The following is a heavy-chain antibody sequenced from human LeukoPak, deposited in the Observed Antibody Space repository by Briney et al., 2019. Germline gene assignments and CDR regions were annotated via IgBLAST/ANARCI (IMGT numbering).Heavy chain of an antibody. CDR2: INPNSGGT. Sequence: ASVKVSCKASGYTFTGYYMHWVRQAPGQGLEWMGWINPNSGGTNYAQKFQGRVTMTRDTSISTAYMGLSRLRSDDTAVYYCARDGGGESSTSSRGAFDIWGQGTMVTVSS. J-gene: IGHJ3*02. CDR3: ARDGGGESSTSSRGAFDI. V-gene: IGHV1-2*02. CDR1: GYTFTGYY. D-gene: IGHD2-2*01.